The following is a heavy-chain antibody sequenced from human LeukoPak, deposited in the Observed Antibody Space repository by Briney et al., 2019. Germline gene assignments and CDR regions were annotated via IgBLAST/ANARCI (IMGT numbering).Heavy chain of an antibody. Sequence: GGSLRVSCAASGFTFSTYSMSWVRQAPGKGLEWVANIKQDGSEKYYVDSVKGRFTISRDNAKKSLYLQMNSLRAEDTAVYYCARENYDFWSGYGNYYYYYMDVWGKGTTVTVSS. V-gene: IGHV3-7*01. CDR2: IKQDGSEK. CDR1: GFTFSTYS. J-gene: IGHJ6*03. D-gene: IGHD3-3*01. CDR3: ARENYDFWSGYGNYYYYYMDV.